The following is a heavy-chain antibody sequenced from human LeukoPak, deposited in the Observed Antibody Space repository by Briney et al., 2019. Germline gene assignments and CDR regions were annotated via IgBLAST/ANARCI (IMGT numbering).Heavy chain of an antibody. CDR3: AREMDYDFWSGPKGLNAFDI. CDR1: GGSISSYY. D-gene: IGHD3-3*01. Sequence: SETLSLTCTVSGGSISSYYWSWIRRPPGKGLEWIGYIYYSGSTNYNPSLKSRVTISVDTSKNQFSLKLSSVTAADTAAYYCAREMDYDFWSGPKGLNAFDIWGQGTMVTVSS. CDR2: IYYSGST. V-gene: IGHV4-59*01. J-gene: IGHJ3*02.